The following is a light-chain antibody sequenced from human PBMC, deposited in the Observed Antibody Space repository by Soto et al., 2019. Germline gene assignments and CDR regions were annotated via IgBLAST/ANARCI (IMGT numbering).Light chain of an antibody. CDR3: LQSNSFPHT. CDR1: QYISSW. V-gene: IGKV1-12*01. J-gene: IGKJ2*01. Sequence: DIQMTQSPSSVSASVGDRVTITCRASQYISSWLAWYQQKPGIAPQLLIYAASSLQSGVPSRFSGSGSGTDFTLTISSLQPEDFATYYCLQSNSFPHTFGQGTKLEIK. CDR2: AAS.